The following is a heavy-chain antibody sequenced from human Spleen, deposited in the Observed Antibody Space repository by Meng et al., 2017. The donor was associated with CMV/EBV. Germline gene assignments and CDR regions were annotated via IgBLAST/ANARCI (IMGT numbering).Heavy chain of an antibody. CDR2: ISAYNGNT. J-gene: IGHJ4*02. Sequence: ASVKVSCKASGYTFTSYDINWVRQATGQGLEWMGWISAYNGNTNYAQKLQGRVTMTTDTSTSTAYMELRSLRSDDTAVYYCARGGVVVPAAIWSPLYYFDYWGQGTLVTVSS. V-gene: IGHV1-18*01. D-gene: IGHD2-2*02. CDR3: ARGGVVVPAAIWSPLYYFDY. CDR1: GYTFTSYD.